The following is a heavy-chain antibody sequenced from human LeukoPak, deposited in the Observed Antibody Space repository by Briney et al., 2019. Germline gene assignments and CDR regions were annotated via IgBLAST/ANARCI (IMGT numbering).Heavy chain of an antibody. V-gene: IGHV4-59*12. Sequence: SETLSLTCTVSDGSISSYYWTWIRQPPGKGLEWIGYVSYTGRTNYNPSLTSRLTISVDTSQKRFSLKLRSVTAADTAVYYCARMPDISGWPFDYWGQGVLVTVAS. CDR1: DGSISSYY. D-gene: IGHD6-19*01. CDR3: ARMPDISGWPFDY. J-gene: IGHJ4*02. CDR2: VSYTGRT.